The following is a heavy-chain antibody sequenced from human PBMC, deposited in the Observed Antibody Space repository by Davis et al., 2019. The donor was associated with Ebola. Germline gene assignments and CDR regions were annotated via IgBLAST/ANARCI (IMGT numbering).Heavy chain of an antibody. V-gene: IGHV3-66*01. Sequence: GESLNISCAASGFTVSSNYMSWVRQASGKGLEWVSVIYSGGSTYYADSVKGRFTISRDNSKNTLYLQMNSLRAEDTAVYYCARGWELPRIYFDYWGQGTLVTVSS. CDR2: IYSGGST. J-gene: IGHJ4*02. CDR1: GFTVSSNY. D-gene: IGHD1-26*01. CDR3: ARGWELPRIYFDY.